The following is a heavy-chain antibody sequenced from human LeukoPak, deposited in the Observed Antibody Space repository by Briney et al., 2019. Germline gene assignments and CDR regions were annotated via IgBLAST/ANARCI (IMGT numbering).Heavy chain of an antibody. CDR1: GGTFSSYA. J-gene: IGHJ4*02. D-gene: IGHD2-2*01. CDR3: ARPLGDCSSTSCSKGPFDY. CDR2: IIPIFGTA. Sequence: SVKVPCKASGGTFSSYAISWVRQAPGQGLEWMGGIIPIFGTANYAQKFQGRVTITPDESTSTAYMELSSLRSEDTAVYYCARPLGDCSSTSCSKGPFDYWGQGTLVTVSS. V-gene: IGHV1-69*13.